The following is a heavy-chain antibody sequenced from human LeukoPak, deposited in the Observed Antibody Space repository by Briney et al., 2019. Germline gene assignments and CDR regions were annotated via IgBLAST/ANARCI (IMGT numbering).Heavy chain of an antibody. V-gene: IGHV3-30-3*01. CDR3: ARDHWVTMVRRVIPLYGLDV. CDR2: ISYDGSNK. J-gene: IGHJ6*02. CDR1: GFTFSTYA. Sequence: GGSLRLSCAASGFTFSTYAMHWVRQAPGKGLEWVAVISYDGSNKYYADSVKGRFTISRDNSKSTLYLQMISLRAEDTAVYYCARDHWVTMVRRVIPLYGLDVWGQGSTVTVSS. D-gene: IGHD3-10*01.